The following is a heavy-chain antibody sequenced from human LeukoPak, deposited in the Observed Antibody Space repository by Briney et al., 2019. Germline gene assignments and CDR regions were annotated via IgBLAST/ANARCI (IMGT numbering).Heavy chain of an antibody. Sequence: GGSLRLSCAVSGFTFSTYWMSCVRQAPGKGLEWVANIDEDGGEKNYVDSVKGRFTISRDNAKNSLYLQMSSLRVEDTAVYYCARGVASAVGPADYWGQGTLVTVSS. J-gene: IGHJ4*02. V-gene: IGHV3-7*01. D-gene: IGHD5-18*01. CDR1: GFTFSTYW. CDR2: IDEDGGEK. CDR3: ARGVASAVGPADY.